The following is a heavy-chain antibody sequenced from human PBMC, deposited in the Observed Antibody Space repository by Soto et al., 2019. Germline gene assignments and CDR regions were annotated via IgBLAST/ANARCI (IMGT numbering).Heavy chain of an antibody. J-gene: IGHJ1*01. CDR3: VKDESINWYSGHFRH. Sequence: SLRLSCAASGFTFDDYAMHWVRQVLGKGLEWVSGINWNSGSIGYGDSVKGRFAISRDNAKNSLHLQMNSLSAEDTAFYYCVKDESINWYSGHFRHWGQGTLVTVSS. D-gene: IGHD6-13*01. V-gene: IGHV3-9*01. CDR2: INWNSGSI. CDR1: GFTFDDYA.